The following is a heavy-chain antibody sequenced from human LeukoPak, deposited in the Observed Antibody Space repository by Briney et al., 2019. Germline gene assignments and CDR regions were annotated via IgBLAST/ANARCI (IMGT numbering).Heavy chain of an antibody. Sequence: GGSLRLSCAASGFTFSSYSMNWVRQAPGKLLEWVSSISSSSRYIYYADSVKGRFTISRDNAKNSLYLQMNSLRAEDTAVYYCARDPPYYYDSSGYHHYFQHWGQGTLVTVSS. CDR1: GFTFSSYS. V-gene: IGHV3-21*01. CDR2: ISSSSRYI. J-gene: IGHJ1*01. D-gene: IGHD3-22*01. CDR3: ARDPPYYYDSSGYHHYFQH.